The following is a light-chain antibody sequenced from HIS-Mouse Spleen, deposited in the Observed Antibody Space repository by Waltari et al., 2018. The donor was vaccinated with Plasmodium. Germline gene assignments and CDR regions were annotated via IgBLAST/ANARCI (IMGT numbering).Light chain of an antibody. Sequence: SYELTQPPSVSVSPGQTARITCSGDALPKKYAYWYQQKSCQAPVLVIYEDSKRPPGIPARVSGSSTGTMATMTISGAQVEDEADDYCYSTGSSGNHRVFGGGTKLTVL. CDR1: ALPKKY. J-gene: IGLJ3*02. CDR3: YSTGSSGNHRV. CDR2: EDS. V-gene: IGLV3-10*01.